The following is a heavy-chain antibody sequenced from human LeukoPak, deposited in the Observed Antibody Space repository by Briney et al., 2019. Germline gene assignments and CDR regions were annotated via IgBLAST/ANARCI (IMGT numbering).Heavy chain of an antibody. CDR2: IIPIFGTT. CDR1: GGTFSSYA. Sequence: SVKVSCKASGGTFSSYAISWVRQAPGQGLEWMGGIIPIFGTTNYAQKFQGRVTITADGYTSTAYMELSSLRSEDTAVYYCARGFPHHYDSRGIKFDFWGQGILVSVSS. CDR3: ARGFPHHYDSRGIKFDF. V-gene: IGHV1-69*13. D-gene: IGHD3-22*01. J-gene: IGHJ4*02.